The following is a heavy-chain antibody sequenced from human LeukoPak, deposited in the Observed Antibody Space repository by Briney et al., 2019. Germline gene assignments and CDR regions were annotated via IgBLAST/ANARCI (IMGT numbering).Heavy chain of an antibody. CDR2: IYSGGST. CDR3: ARDWENYYDSSYYAFDI. V-gene: IGHV3-53*01. CDR1: GFTVSSNY. J-gene: IGHJ3*02. Sequence: GGSLRLSCAASGFTVSSNYMSWVRQAPGKGLEWVSVIYSGGSTYYADSVKGRFTISRDNSKNTLYLQMNSLRAEDTAVYYCARDWENYYDSSYYAFDIWGQGTMVTVSS. D-gene: IGHD3-22*01.